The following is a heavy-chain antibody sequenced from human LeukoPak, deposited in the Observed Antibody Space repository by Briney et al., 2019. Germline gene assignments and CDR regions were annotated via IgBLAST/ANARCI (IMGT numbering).Heavy chain of an antibody. J-gene: IGHJ4*02. CDR2: IRYDGSNK. CDR1: GFTFSSYG. D-gene: IGHD2-2*01. V-gene: IGHV3-30*02. CDR3: AKDGADCSSTSCYGWGGYFDY. Sequence: PGGSLRLSCAASGFTFSSYGMHWVRQATGKGLEWVAFIRYDGSNKYYADSVKGRFTISRDNSKNTLYLQMNSLRAEDTAVYYCAKDGADCSSTSCYGWGGYFDYWGQGTLVTVSS.